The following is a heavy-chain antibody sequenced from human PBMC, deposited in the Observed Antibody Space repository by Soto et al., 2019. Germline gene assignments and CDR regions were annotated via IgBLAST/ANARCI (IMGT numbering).Heavy chain of an antibody. D-gene: IGHD3-16*01. CDR2: IYWDDDK. CDR3: AHIPNYYQYDWFDP. V-gene: IGHV2-5*02. Sequence: QITLKESGPTLVKPTQTLTLTCTFSGFSLTTRGVGVGWIRQPPGKALECLALIYWDDDKRYSPSLQSRLSITEDISKNQVVLTMTNVYPVDTATYYCAHIPNYYQYDWFDPWGQGTLVSVSS. CDR1: GFSLTTRGVG. J-gene: IGHJ5*02.